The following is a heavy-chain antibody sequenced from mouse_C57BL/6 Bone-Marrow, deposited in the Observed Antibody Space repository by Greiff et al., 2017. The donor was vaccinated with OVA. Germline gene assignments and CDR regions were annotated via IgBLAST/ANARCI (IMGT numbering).Heavy chain of an antibody. CDR1: GFTFSNYW. Sequence: EVKLVESGGGLVQPGGSMKLSCVASGFTFSNYWMNWVRQSPEKGLEWVAQIRLKSDNYATHYAESVKGRFTISRDDSKSSVYLQMNNLRAEDTGIYYCTGFYSSGYPAMDYWGQGTSVTVSS. CDR3: TGFYSSGYPAMDY. J-gene: IGHJ4*01. CDR2: IRLKSDNYAT. D-gene: IGHD3-2*02. V-gene: IGHV6-3*01.